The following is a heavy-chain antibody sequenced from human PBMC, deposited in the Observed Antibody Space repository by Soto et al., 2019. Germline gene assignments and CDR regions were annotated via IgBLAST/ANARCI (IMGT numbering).Heavy chain of an antibody. D-gene: IGHD2-15*01. Sequence: SETLSLTCTVSGGSITSAGYYWTWIRQHPGKGLEWIACIYYSGTTSYSPSLRSRLTISVDTSKSQFSLKLTSVTAADTAVYYCARETPSFDSWGQGTLVTVSS. CDR2: IYYSGTT. CDR1: GGSITSAGYY. V-gene: IGHV4-31*03. CDR3: ARETPSFDS. J-gene: IGHJ4*02.